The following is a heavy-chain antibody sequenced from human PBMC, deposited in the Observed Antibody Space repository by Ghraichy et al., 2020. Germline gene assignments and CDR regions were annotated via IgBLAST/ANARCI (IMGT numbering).Heavy chain of an antibody. V-gene: IGHV3-30*18. CDR2: ISYDGSNK. CDR1: GFTFSSYG. Sequence: GGSLRLSCAASGFTFSSYGMHWVRQAPGKGLEWVAVISYDGSNKYYADSVKGRFTISRDNSKNTLYLQMNSLRAEDTAVYYCAKVEVWGSYRYYYGMDVWGQGTTVTVSS. D-gene: IGHD3-16*02. CDR3: AKVEVWGSYRYYYGMDV. J-gene: IGHJ6*02.